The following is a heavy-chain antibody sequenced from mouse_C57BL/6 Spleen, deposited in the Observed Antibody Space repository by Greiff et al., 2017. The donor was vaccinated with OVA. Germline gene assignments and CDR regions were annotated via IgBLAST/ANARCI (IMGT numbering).Heavy chain of an antibody. CDR3: ARSITTVVGYAMDY. J-gene: IGHJ4*01. V-gene: IGHV2-6*03. D-gene: IGHD1-1*01. CDR1: GFSLTSYG. Sequence: VQGVESGPGLVAPSQSLSITCTVSGFSLTSYGVHWVRQPPGKGLEWLVVIWSDGSTTYNSALKSRLSISKDNSKSQVFLKMNSLQTDDTAMYYCARSITTVVGYAMDYWGQGTSVTFSS. CDR2: IWSDGST.